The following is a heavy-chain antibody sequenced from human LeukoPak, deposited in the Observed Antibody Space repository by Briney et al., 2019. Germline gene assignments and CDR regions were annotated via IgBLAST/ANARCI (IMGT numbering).Heavy chain of an antibody. Sequence: SETLSLTCTVSGGSISSYYWSWIRQPAGKGLEWIGRIYTSGSTNYNPSLKSRVTMSVDTSKNQFSLKLSSVTAADTAVYYCARGHYYGSGSYYDPWGQGTLVTVSS. J-gene: IGHJ5*02. CDR3: ARGHYYGSGSYYDP. V-gene: IGHV4-4*07. CDR2: IYTSGST. D-gene: IGHD3-10*01. CDR1: GGSISSYY.